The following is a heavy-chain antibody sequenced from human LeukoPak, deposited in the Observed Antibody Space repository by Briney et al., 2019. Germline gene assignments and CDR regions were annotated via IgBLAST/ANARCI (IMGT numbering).Heavy chain of an antibody. V-gene: IGHV3-48*03. J-gene: IGHJ4*02. CDR2: ISSSGSTI. CDR3: ARGDRYYYDSSGYYYGFDY. CDR1: GFTFSSYA. D-gene: IGHD3-22*01. Sequence: PGGSLRLSCAASGFTFSSYAMSWVRQAPGKGLEWVSYISSSGSTIYYADSVKGRFTISRDNAKNSLYLQMNSLRAEDTAVYYCARGDRYYYDSSGYYYGFDYWGQGTLVTVSS.